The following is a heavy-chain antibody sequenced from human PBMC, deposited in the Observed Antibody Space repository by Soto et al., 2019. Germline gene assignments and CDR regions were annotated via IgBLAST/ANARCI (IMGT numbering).Heavy chain of an antibody. CDR1: GLSLSTSGVG. Sequence: SGPTLVNPTQTLTLTCTFSGLSLSTSGVGVGWIRQPPGKALEWLAVIYWDNNKVYSPSLRSRLTITKDTSKNQVVLTMTNMDPVDTATYYCAHRGYCNYGRCHQTGTFDYWGQ. V-gene: IGHV2-5*02. D-gene: IGHD2-8*01. CDR2: IYWDNNK. J-gene: IGHJ4*02. CDR3: AHRGYCNYGRCHQTGTFDY.